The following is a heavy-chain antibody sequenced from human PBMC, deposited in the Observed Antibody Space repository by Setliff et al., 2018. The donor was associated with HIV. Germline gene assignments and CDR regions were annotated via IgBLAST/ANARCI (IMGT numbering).Heavy chain of an antibody. J-gene: IGHJ4*02. D-gene: IGHD3-10*01. V-gene: IGHV1-2*02. CDR2: INPGSGDT. Sequence: GASVKVSCKTVGFPFTGNYIHWVRQAPGQGLEWMGWINPGSGDTNYAQKFQGRVTMTSDTSTRTVYMELSSLTSDDTAVYFCARVLSVTMIRGAHGYWGQGTLVTVSS. CDR1: GFPFTGNY. CDR3: ARVLSVTMIRGAHGY.